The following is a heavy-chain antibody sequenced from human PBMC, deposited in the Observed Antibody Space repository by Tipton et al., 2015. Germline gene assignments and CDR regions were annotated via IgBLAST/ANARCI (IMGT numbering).Heavy chain of an antibody. CDR1: SDSISKYY. D-gene: IGHD4-23*01. CDR2: IQHSGGT. J-gene: IGHJ4*02. Sequence: TLSLTCSVSSDSISKYYWSWIRQPPGKELQWIGYIQHSGGTNYNPSLESRVSMSADTSKTQFSLEMRSVTATDTAVYYCARARGRHGGLFDSWGQGILVTVSP. CDR3: ARARGRHGGLFDS. V-gene: IGHV4-59*01.